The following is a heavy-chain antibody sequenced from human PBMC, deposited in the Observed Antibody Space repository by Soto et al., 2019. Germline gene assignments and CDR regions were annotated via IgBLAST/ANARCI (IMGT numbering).Heavy chain of an antibody. D-gene: IGHD3-16*01. V-gene: IGHV3-7*03. CDR1: GFSFTTYW. Sequence: EVQLVESGGGLVQPGGSLRLSCAASGFSFTTYWMSWVRQAPGTGLEWVANIMYDGSQTWYVDSVKGRFTISRDNAKTSLYLQMNSLGADDTAVYYCAKGGHIDFFGQGTLVTVSS. CDR3: AKGGHIDF. J-gene: IGHJ4*02. CDR2: IMYDGSQT.